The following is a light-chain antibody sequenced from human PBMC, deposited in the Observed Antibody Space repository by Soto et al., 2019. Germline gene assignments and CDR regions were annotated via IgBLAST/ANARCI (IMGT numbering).Light chain of an antibody. CDR2: AAS. Sequence: DIQMTQSPSSLSAFVGEGVTITCRASQGIRNYSAWYQQKPGKAPKLLIYAASTLQSGVPSRFSGSGSGTDFTLTIRSLQTEDVATYYCQRCDNARRITFGQGTRLEIK. CDR1: QGIRNY. J-gene: IGKJ5*01. V-gene: IGKV1-27*01. CDR3: QRCDNARRIT.